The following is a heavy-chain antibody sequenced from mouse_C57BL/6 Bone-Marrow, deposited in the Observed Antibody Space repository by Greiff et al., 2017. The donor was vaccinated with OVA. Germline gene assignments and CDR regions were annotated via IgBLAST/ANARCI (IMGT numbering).Heavy chain of an antibody. CDR2: FYPGSGSI. CDR1: GYTFTEYT. Sequence: QVQLKQSGAELVKPGASVKLSCKASGYTFTEYTIHWVKQRSGQGLEWIGWFYPGSGSIKYNEKFKDKATLTADKSSSTVYMELSRLTSEDSAVYFCARHEEGYDGYHWYFDVWGTGTTVTVSS. V-gene: IGHV1-62-2*01. CDR3: ARHEEGYDGYHWYFDV. J-gene: IGHJ1*03. D-gene: IGHD2-3*01.